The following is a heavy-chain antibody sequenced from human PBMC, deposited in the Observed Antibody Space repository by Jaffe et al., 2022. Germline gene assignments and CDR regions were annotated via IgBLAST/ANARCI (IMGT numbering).Heavy chain of an antibody. V-gene: IGHV4-34*01. CDR1: GGSFSGYY. Sequence: QVQLQQWGAGLLKPSETLSLTCAVYGGSFSGYYWSWIRQPPGKGLEWIGEINHSGSTNYNPSLKSRVTISVDTSKNQFSLKLSSVTAADTAVYYCARGRIAVAGYYYYYMDVWGKGTTVTVSS. CDR3: ARGRIAVAGYYYYYMDV. CDR2: INHSGST. J-gene: IGHJ6*03. D-gene: IGHD6-19*01.